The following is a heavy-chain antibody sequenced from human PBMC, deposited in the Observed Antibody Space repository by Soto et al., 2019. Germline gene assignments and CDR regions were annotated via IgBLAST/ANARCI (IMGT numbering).Heavy chain of an antibody. V-gene: IGHV3-30-3*01. D-gene: IGHD3-16*01. CDR3: ARGLRGGFGSDAFDI. Sequence: QVQLVESGGGVVQPGRSLRLSCAASGFTFSSYAMHWVRQAPGKGLEWVAVISYDGSNKYYADSVKGRFTISRDNSKNTLYLQMNSLRAEDTAVYYCARGLRGGFGSDAFDIWGQGTMVTVSS. J-gene: IGHJ3*02. CDR1: GFTFSSYA. CDR2: ISYDGSNK.